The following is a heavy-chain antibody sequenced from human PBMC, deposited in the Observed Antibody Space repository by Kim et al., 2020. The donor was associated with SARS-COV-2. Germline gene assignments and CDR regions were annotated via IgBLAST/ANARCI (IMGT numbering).Heavy chain of an antibody. Sequence: GGSLRLSCAASGFTFSSYGMHWVRQAPGKGLEWVAVISYDGSNKYYADSVKGRFTISRDNSKNTLYLQMNSLRAEDTAVYYCAKGDCSSTSCYGGNWFDPWGQGTLVTVSS. V-gene: IGHV3-30*18. CDR3: AKGDCSSTSCYGGNWFDP. CDR2: ISYDGSNK. J-gene: IGHJ5*02. D-gene: IGHD2-2*01. CDR1: GFTFSSYG.